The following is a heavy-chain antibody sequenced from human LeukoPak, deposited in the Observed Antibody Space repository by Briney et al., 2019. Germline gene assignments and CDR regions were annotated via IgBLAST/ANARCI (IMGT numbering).Heavy chain of an antibody. CDR2: IWHDGIYK. CDR3: TKARSASSSSCYNY. J-gene: IGHJ4*02. V-gene: IGHV3-33*06. D-gene: IGHD2-2*02. Sequence: GRSLRLSCAASGFTFSSYGMHWVRQAPGKGLEWVAVIWHDGIYKYYADSVKGRFTISRDNSKNTLELQMDSLRAEDTAVYYCTKARSASSSSCYNYWGQGILVTVSS. CDR1: GFTFSSYG.